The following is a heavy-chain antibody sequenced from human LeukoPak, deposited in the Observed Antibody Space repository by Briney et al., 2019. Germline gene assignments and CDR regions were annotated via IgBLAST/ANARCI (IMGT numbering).Heavy chain of an antibody. CDR2: INHSGST. CDR3: ARSRAWLPRWYSKVDAFDI. Sequence: PSETLSLTCTVSGGSISSSSYYWGWIRQPPGKGLEWIGEINHSGSTNYNPSLKSRVTISVDTSKNQFSLKLSSVTAADTAVYYCARSRAWLPRWYSKVDAFDIWGQGTMVTVSS. V-gene: IGHV4-39*07. D-gene: IGHD4-11*01. J-gene: IGHJ3*02. CDR1: GGSISSSSYY.